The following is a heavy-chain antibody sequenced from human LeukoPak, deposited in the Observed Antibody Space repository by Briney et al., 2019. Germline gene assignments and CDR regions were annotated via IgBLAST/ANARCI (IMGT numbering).Heavy chain of an antibody. V-gene: IGHV3-23*01. Sequence: GGSLRLSCAASGFTFSSYAMSWVRQAPGKGLEWVSAISGSGGSTYYADSVKGRFTTSRDNSKNTLYLQMNSLRAEDTAVYYCAKDETYYDFWSGSPPAWGQGTLVTVSS. CDR1: GFTFSSYA. CDR2: ISGSGGST. D-gene: IGHD3-3*01. CDR3: AKDETYYDFWSGSPPA. J-gene: IGHJ4*02.